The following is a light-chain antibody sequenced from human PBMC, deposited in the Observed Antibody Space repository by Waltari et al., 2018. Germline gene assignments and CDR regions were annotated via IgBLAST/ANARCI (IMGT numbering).Light chain of an antibody. V-gene: IGLV2-14*01. Sequence: QSALTQPASVSGSPGQSITISCTGTRSDVGTYNYVSCYQQHPGKAPKLLIYDVSNRPSGVSDPFFGSQSGNTASLTISGLRAADEADYYCSSYTSSSTLVFGTGTKVTVL. J-gene: IGLJ1*01. CDR2: DVS. CDR3: SSYTSSSTLV. CDR1: RSDVGTYNY.